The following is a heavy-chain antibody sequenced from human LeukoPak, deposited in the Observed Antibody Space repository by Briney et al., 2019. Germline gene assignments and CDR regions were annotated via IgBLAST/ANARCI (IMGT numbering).Heavy chain of an antibody. Sequence: GESLKISCKGSGYSFTSYWIGWVRQMPGKGLEWMGIIYPGDSDTRYSPSFQGQVTISADKSISTAYLQWSSLKASDTAMYYCVGHSLVYAIQASFDYSGQGTLGTVS. CDR1: GYSFTSYW. D-gene: IGHD2-8*01. CDR2: IYPGDSDT. J-gene: IGHJ4*02. CDR3: VGHSLVYAIQASFDY. V-gene: IGHV5-51*01.